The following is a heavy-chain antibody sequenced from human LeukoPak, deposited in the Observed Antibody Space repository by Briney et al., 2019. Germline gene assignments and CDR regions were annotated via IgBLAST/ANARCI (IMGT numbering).Heavy chain of an antibody. CDR3: ARAAAWYCSGGSCYSYYYYYMDV. Sequence: GGSLRLSCAASGFTFSDYYMSWIRQAPGKGLEWVSYISSSGSTIYYADSVKGRFTISRDNAKTSLYLQMNSLRAEDTAVYYCARAAAWYCSGGSCYSYYYYYMDVWGKGTTVTVSS. CDR2: ISSSGSTI. V-gene: IGHV3-11*04. CDR1: GFTFSDYY. J-gene: IGHJ6*03. D-gene: IGHD2-15*01.